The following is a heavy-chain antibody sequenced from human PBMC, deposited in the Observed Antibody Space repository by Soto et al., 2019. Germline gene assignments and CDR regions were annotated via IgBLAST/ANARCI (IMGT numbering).Heavy chain of an antibody. CDR1: GFTFNYYA. J-gene: IGHJ4*02. CDR3: AKDFYRDAYTTGFFDY. Sequence: EVQLLESGGGLVQPGGSLRLSCAASGFTFNYYAMTWVRQAPGKGLEWVSSISGSGTITYYADSVKGRFTISRDNSKNTLSLQMNSLRAEDTAVYYCAKDFYRDAYTTGFFDYWGQGTLVTVSS. V-gene: IGHV3-23*01. CDR2: ISGSGTIT. D-gene: IGHD4-4*01.